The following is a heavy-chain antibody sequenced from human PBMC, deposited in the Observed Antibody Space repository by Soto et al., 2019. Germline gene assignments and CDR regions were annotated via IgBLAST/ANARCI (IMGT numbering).Heavy chain of an antibody. D-gene: IGHD3-9*01. V-gene: IGHV4-39*01. CDR3: XXLEGLATISYYFDS. CDR2: VYYSGST. J-gene: IGHJ4*02. Sequence: CSIFCRLRLHKPQGTGLEWIGSVYYSGSTYYNPSLESRVTISVYKSKNQFSLQLMSLSAADTAGHYCXXLEGLATISYYFDSWGQRAVVTVSS. CDR1: CSIFC.